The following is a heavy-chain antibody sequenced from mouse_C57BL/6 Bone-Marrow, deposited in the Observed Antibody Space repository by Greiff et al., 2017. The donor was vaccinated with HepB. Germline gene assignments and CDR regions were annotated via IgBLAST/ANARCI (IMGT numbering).Heavy chain of an antibody. Sequence: EVQLQESGPSLVRPSQTLSLTCTVTGFSINSDCYWIWIRQFPGNKLEYIGYTFYSGITYYNPSLESRTYITRDTSKNQFSLKLSSVTTEDTATYYCARTGDLYYGYEGYAMDYWGQGTSVTVSS. D-gene: IGHD2-2*01. J-gene: IGHJ4*01. V-gene: IGHV3-3*01. CDR2: TFYSGIT. CDR1: GFSINSDCY. CDR3: ARTGDLYYGYEGYAMDY.